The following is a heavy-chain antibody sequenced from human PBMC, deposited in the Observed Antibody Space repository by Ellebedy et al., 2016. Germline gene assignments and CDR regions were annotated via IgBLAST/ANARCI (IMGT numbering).Heavy chain of an antibody. Sequence: GESLKISCAASGFTFSIYWMNWVRQAPGKGLEWVANIKEDGAEKYYVDSVKGRFTISRDNAKNSLYLQMNSLRAEDTAVYYCARGMRVMSYYYGMDVWGQGTTVTVSS. CDR3: ARGMRVMSYYYGMDV. CDR2: IKEDGAEK. CDR1: GFTFSIYW. V-gene: IGHV3-7*04. D-gene: IGHD3-16*01. J-gene: IGHJ6*02.